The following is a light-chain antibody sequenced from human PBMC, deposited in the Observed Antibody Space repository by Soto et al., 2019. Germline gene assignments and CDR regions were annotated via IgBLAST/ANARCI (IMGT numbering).Light chain of an antibody. CDR1: QSLLHTNGYNY. V-gene: IGKV2-28*01. CDR2: LGS. Sequence: DSVMTQSPLSLPVTPGEPASISCRSSQSLLHTNGYNYLDWYLQKPGQSPQLLIYLGSNRASGVPDRFSGSGSGTDFTLKISRVEAEDVGVYYCMEALQTPLTFGPGTKWIS. CDR3: MEALQTPLT. J-gene: IGKJ3*01.